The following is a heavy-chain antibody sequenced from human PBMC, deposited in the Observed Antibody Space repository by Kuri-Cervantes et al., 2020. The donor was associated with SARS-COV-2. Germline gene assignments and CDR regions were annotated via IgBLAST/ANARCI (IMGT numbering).Heavy chain of an antibody. CDR2: IYTSGST. Sequence: GSLRLSCTVSGGSISSSSYYWGWLRQPPGKGLEWIGRIYTSGSTNYNPSLKSRVTMSVDTSKNQFSLKLSSVTAADTAVYYCARSGVAGYFDLWGRGTLVTVSS. D-gene: IGHD6-19*01. CDR3: ARSGVAGYFDL. V-gene: IGHV4-61*05. CDR1: GGSISSSSYY. J-gene: IGHJ2*01.